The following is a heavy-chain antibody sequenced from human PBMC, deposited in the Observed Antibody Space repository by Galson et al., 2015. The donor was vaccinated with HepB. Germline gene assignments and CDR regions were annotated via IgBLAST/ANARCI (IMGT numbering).Heavy chain of an antibody. Sequence: SLRLSCAASGFTFSSYWMSWVRQAPGKGLEWVANIKQDGSEKYYVDSVKGRFTISRDNAKNSLYLQMNSLRAEDTAVYYCARSGYYYDSSGYYYQGTDYWGQGPLVTVPS. CDR3: ARSGYYYDSSGYYYQGTDY. V-gene: IGHV3-7*01. CDR1: GFTFSSYW. D-gene: IGHD3-22*01. J-gene: IGHJ4*02. CDR2: IKQDGSEK.